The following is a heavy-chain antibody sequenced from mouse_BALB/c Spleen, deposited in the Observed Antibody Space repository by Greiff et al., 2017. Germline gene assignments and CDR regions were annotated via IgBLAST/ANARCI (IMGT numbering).Heavy chain of an antibody. CDR1: GYSITSGYY. J-gene: IGHJ4*01. D-gene: IGHD4-1*01. Sequence: ESGPGLVKPSQSLSLTCSVTGYSITSGYYWNWIRQFPGNKLEWMGYISYDGSNNYNPSLKNRISITRDTSKNQFFLKLNSVTTEDTATYYCARDWDYAMDYWGQGTSVTVSS. CDR2: ISYDGSN. V-gene: IGHV3-6*02. CDR3: ARDWDYAMDY.